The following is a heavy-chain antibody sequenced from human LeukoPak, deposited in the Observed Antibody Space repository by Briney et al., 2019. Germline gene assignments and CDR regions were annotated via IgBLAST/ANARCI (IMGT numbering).Heavy chain of an antibody. J-gene: IGHJ4*02. CDR1: GGTFSSYT. D-gene: IGHD2-2*02. Sequence: SVKVSCKASGGTFSSYTISWVRQAPGQGLEWMGRIIPILGIANYAQKFPGRVTITADKSTSTVYMELSSLRSEDTAVYYCAINIPPAHCSSTSCYTGDYWGQGTLVTVSS. CDR3: AINIPPAHCSSTSCYTGDY. CDR2: IIPILGIA. V-gene: IGHV1-69*02.